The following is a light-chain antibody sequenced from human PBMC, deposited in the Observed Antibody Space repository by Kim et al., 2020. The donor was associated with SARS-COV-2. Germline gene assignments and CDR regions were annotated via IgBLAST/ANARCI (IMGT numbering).Light chain of an antibody. J-gene: IGLJ1*01. CDR2: RGG. Sequence: QSVLSQPPSASGAPGQTVTISCSGGTSNIGNNHVYWYQQVPDKAPRLLIYRGGLRPSGIPDRFFGSKSGRSASLAINGLRSEDEGNYYCAAWDDGLSAYVFGSGTKVTVL. CDR3: AAWDDGLSAYV. V-gene: IGLV1-47*01. CDR1: TSNIGNNH.